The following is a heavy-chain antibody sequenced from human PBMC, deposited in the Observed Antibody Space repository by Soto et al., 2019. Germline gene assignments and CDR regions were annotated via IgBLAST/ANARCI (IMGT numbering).Heavy chain of an antibody. D-gene: IGHD1-20*01. CDR1: GFTITSSA. CDR3: ATVHNTPRSFDY. CDR2: TGISGRTT. V-gene: IGHV3-23*01. J-gene: IGHJ4*02. Sequence: EVQLLDSGGGLVQPGESLRLSCAASGFTITSSAMSWVRQAPGKGLEWVSTTGISGRTTYYADSVKGRFTVSRDDSKNTLDMQMSSLRAEDTAVYYCATVHNTPRSFDYWGQGTPVTVSS.